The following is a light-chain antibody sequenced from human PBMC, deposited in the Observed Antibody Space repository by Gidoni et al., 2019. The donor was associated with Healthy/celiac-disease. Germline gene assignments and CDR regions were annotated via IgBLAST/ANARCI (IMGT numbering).Light chain of an antibody. J-gene: IGKJ3*01. CDR3: QQYNSYLFT. V-gene: IGKV1-5*01. CDR2: DAS. CDR1: PSISSW. Sequence: IQMTQSPSTLSASVGDRVTITCRASPSISSWLAWYQQKPGKAPKLLIYDASSLESGVPSRFSGSGSGTEFTLTISSLQPDDFATYYCQQYNSYLFTFGPGTKVDIK.